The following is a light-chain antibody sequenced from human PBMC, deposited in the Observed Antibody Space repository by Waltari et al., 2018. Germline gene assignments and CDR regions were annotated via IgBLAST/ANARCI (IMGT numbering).Light chain of an antibody. J-gene: IGKJ1*01. CDR3: QQYYSFPQT. CDR2: WAS. CDR1: QSVLYSSDNKNN. V-gene: IGKV4-1*01. Sequence: DIVMTQSPDSLAVSLGERATINCKSSQSVLYSSDNKNNLTWYQQKPGQPPELLIYWASTRESGVPDRFSGSGSGTDFTLTISRLQAEDVAVYYCQQYYSFPQTFGQGTKVEIK.